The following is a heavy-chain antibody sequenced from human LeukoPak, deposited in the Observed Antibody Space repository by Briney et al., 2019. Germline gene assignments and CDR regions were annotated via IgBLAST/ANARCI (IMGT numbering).Heavy chain of an antibody. CDR2: ISSNDNTI. CDR1: GFTFSSYE. Sequence: GGSLRLSCAASGFTFSSYEMNWVRQAPGKGLEWVSYISSNDNTIYYAGSVKGRFTISRDNAKNSLYLQMNSLRAEDTAVYYCARDRWGYSYGGDWGQGTLVTVSS. D-gene: IGHD5-18*01. CDR3: ARDRWGYSYGGD. V-gene: IGHV3-48*03. J-gene: IGHJ4*02.